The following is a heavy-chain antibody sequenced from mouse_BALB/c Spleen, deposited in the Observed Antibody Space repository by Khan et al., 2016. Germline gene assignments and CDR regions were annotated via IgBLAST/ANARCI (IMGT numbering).Heavy chain of an antibody. Sequence: EVKLEESGPELVKPGASVKMSCKASGYTFTSYVMHWVKQKPGQGLEWIGYINPYNDGTKYNEKFKGKATLTSDKSSSTAYMELSSLTSEDSAVYYCARPTGTYYFDYWGQGTTLTVSS. V-gene: IGHV1S136*01. CDR2: INPYNDGT. D-gene: IGHD4-1*02. CDR1: GYTFTSYV. J-gene: IGHJ2*01. CDR3: ARPTGTYYFDY.